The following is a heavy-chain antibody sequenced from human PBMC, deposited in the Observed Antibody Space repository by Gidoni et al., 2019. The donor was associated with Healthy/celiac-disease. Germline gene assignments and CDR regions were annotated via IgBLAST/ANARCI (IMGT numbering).Heavy chain of an antibody. CDR3: AAAVLYSSSSEYYYYGMDL. CDR1: GQTFTYRC. J-gene: IGHJ6*02. V-gene: IGHV1-45*02. D-gene: IGHD6-6*01. CDR2: ITPFNGTT. Sequence: QMQLVQSGAEVQKTGSSVKFSCKASGQTFTYRCLPWVRQSRGQAHEWMGWITPFNGTTNSAQKFPARVTITSDRSMRTAYMELSSLRSEDTAMYHCAAAVLYSSSSEYYYYGMDLWAKGPRSPSP.